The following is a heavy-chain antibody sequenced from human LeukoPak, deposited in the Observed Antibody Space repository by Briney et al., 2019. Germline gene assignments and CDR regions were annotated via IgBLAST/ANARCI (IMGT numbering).Heavy chain of an antibody. CDR2: INTDGNTR. J-gene: IGHJ4*02. CDR1: GFTFSTSW. Sequence: GESLKISCATSGFTFSTSWMHWVRQAPGKGLVWVSRINTDGNTRDYADSVKGRFTISRDNAKNTLYLQMNSLRAEDTAAYYCVRDMGYYGKVWGQGTLVTVSS. CDR3: VRDMGYYGKV. D-gene: IGHD3-10*01. V-gene: IGHV3-74*01.